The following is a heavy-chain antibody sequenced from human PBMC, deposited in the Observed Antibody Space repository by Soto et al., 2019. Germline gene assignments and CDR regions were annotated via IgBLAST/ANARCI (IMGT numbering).Heavy chain of an antibody. CDR2: IYYSGST. Sequence: QVQLQESGPGLVKPSQTLSLTCTVSGGSINSGGYYWSWIRQHPGKGLEWIGCIYYSGSTYYKPSVQSRVTEAVYPSEHKCSLKLISGAAADTAVYQCARVLTIYGIGVWGQGTTVTVSS. D-gene: IGHD3-9*01. CDR3: ARVLTIYGIGV. V-gene: IGHV4-31*03. CDR1: GGSINSGGYY. J-gene: IGHJ6*02.